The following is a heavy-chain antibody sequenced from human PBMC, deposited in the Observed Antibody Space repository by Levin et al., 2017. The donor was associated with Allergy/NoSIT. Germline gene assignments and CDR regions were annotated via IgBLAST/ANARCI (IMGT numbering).Heavy chain of an antibody. CDR3: ARVSQTVAAGIFDY. CDR2: ISNSATDL. V-gene: IGHV3-11*01. Sequence: SGGSLRLSCAASGFTFSDYFMSWIRQAPGKGPEWIAHISNSATDLYYADSVKGRFTVSRDNAKESLYLHLSSLRAEDTAVYYCARVSQTVAAGIFDYWGQGTLVTVSS. J-gene: IGHJ4*02. D-gene: IGHD6-13*01. CDR1: GFTFSDYF.